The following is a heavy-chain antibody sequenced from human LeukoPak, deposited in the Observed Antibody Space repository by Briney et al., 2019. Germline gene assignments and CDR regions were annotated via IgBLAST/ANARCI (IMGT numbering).Heavy chain of an antibody. J-gene: IGHJ4*02. Sequence: SETLSLTCTVSGGSISSYYWSWIRQPPGKGLEWIGFVYDSGSTNYNPSLKSRVTISVDTSKNQFSLKLSSVTAADTAVYYCARGHCSGDSCYRAPFDFWGQGTLVTVSS. CDR2: VYDSGST. CDR1: GGSISSYY. V-gene: IGHV4-59*08. CDR3: ARGHCSGDSCYRAPFDF. D-gene: IGHD2-15*01.